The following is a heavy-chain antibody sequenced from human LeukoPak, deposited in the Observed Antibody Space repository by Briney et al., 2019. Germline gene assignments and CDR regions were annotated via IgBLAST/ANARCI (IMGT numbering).Heavy chain of an antibody. CDR2: INPNSGGT. Sequence: ASVKVSCKASGYTFTGYYMHWVRQAPGQGLEWMGWINPNSGGTNYAQTFQGRVTMTRDTSISTAYMELSRLRSDDTDVYYCARSGPLVREGLFDYWGQGTLVTVSS. J-gene: IGHJ4*02. V-gene: IGHV1-2*02. CDR3: ARSGPLVREGLFDY. CDR1: GYTFTGYY. D-gene: IGHD3-10*01.